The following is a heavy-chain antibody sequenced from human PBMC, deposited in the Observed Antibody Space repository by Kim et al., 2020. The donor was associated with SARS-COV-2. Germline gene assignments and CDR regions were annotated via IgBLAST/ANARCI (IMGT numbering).Heavy chain of an antibody. CDR2: IIPIFGTA. CDR1: GGTFSSYA. CDR3: ARGVFWSGYTYYYYGMDV. D-gene: IGHD3-3*01. J-gene: IGHJ6*02. V-gene: IGHV1-69*13. Sequence: SVKVSCKASGGTFSSYAISWVRQAPGQGLEWMGWIIPIFGTANYAQKFQGRVTITADESTSTAYMELSSLRSEDTAVYYCARGVFWSGYTYYYYGMDVWGQGTPVTVSS.